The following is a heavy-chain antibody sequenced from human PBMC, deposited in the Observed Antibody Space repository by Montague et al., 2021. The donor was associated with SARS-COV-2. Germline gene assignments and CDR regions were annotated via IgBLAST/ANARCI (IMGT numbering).Heavy chain of an antibody. CDR2: ISWNTGSI. J-gene: IGHJ3*01. CDR1: GFRFHDYA. D-gene: IGHD6-13*01. V-gene: IGHV3-9*01. CDR3: AKAQECVLGTDRCALEV. Sequence: SLSLSCAASGFRFHDYAMHWVRQAPGGGLEWVSGISWNTGSIGYADSVKGRCTVSRDNAKQSLYLEMKSLRPEDTAFYYCAKAQECVLGTDRCALEVWGQGTVVIVSS.